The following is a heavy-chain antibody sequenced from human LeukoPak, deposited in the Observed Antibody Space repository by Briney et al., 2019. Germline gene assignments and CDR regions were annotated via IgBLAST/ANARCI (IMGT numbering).Heavy chain of an antibody. V-gene: IGHV3-23*01. CDR2: SSGSGGST. J-gene: IGHJ3*02. CDR3: AKDLASRRGQDAFDI. Sequence: GGSLRLSCAASGFTFSSYAMNWVRQAPGKGLEWVSGSSGSGGSTYYADSVKGRFTISRDNSENTLYLQMNSLRAEDTAVYYCAKDLASRRGQDAFDIWGQGTMVTVSS. D-gene: IGHD3-10*01. CDR1: GFTFSSYA.